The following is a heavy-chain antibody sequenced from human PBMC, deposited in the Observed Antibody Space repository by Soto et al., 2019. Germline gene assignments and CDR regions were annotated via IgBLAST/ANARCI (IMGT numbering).Heavy chain of an antibody. D-gene: IGHD3-3*01. J-gene: IGHJ6*02. CDR1: GFTFSSYS. V-gene: IGHV3-30-3*01. CDR2: TSFDGSNK. CDR3: ARVATVFGVAPYGMDV. Sequence: QVQLVESGGGVVQPGRSLRLSCAASGFTFSSYSMHWVRQAPGKGLQWVAVTSFDGSNKYYADSVKGRFTISRDNSKNTLYLQMNSLRGDDTAVYYCARVATVFGVAPYGMDVWAQGTTVTVSS.